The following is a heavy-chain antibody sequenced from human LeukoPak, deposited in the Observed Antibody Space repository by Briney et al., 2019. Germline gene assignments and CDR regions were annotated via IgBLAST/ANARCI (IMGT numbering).Heavy chain of an antibody. V-gene: IGHV1-8*01. J-gene: IGHJ4*02. CDR1: GYNFRDQE. Sequence: ASVKVSGKASGYNFRDQEINWVRQASGQGLEWVGWIHPNSGKTGYAQKFQGRVSMTRTTSISTTYIELTSLTSEDTAVYYCARGRYGGNRFFDNWGQGTQLIVSS. CDR2: IHPNSGKT. CDR3: ARGRYGGNRFFDN. D-gene: IGHD4-23*01.